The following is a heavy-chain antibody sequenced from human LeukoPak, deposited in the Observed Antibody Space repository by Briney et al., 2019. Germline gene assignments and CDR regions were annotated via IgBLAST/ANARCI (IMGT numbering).Heavy chain of an antibody. V-gene: IGHV3-33*01. CDR3: ARDLRRYCSGGSCYSFDY. Sequence: GGSLRLSCAASGFTFSSYGMHWVRQAPGKGLEWAAVIWYDGSNKYYADSVKGRFTISRDNSKNTLYLQMNSLRAEDTAVYYCARDLRRYCSGGSCYSFDYWGQGTLVTVSS. CDR1: GFTFSSYG. J-gene: IGHJ4*02. CDR2: IWYDGSNK. D-gene: IGHD2-15*01.